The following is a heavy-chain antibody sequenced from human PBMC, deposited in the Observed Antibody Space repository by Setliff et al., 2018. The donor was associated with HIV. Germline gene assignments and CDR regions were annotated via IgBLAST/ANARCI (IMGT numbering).Heavy chain of an antibody. CDR3: AQLGMVDDFDY. J-gene: IGHJ4*02. CDR1: GGSFNDYY. V-gene: IGHV4-34*12. D-gene: IGHD1-1*01. Sequence: PSETLSLTCAVYGGSFNDYYWSWIRQPPGKGLEWIGEIIHSGSINYNPSLKSRVTISVDTSKNQFSLKLSSVTAADTAVYYCAQLGMVDDFDYWGQGTLVTVSS. CDR2: IIHSGSI.